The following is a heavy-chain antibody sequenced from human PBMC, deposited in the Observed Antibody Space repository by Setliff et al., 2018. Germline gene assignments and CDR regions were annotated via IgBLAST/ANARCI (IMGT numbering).Heavy chain of an antibody. J-gene: IGHJ4*02. CDR1: GFTFSNAW. Sequence: PGGSLRLSCAASGFTFSNAWMSWVRQASGKGLEWVGRIKSKPDGETADYAAPVKGRFTISRDDSKNTLYLLMKSVRVDDTAVYYCARSINGYQQRYDIWGQGALVTVSS. CDR3: ARSINGYQQRYDI. V-gene: IGHV3-15*01. D-gene: IGHD3-22*01. CDR2: IKSKPDGETA.